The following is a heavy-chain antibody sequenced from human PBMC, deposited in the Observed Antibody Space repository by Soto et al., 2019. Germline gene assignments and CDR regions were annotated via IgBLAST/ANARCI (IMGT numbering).Heavy chain of an antibody. D-gene: IGHD3-16*01. Sequence: QVQLVESGGGVVQPGRSLRLSCAASGFTFSSYAMHWVRQAPGKGLEWVAVISYDGSNKYYADSVKGRFTISRDNSKNTLYLPMNSLRAEDTAVYYCARPLWRDDYNWGDFDLWGRGTLVTVSS. CDR1: GFTFSSYA. CDR3: ARPLWRDDYNWGDFDL. CDR2: ISYDGSNK. V-gene: IGHV3-30-3*01. J-gene: IGHJ2*01.